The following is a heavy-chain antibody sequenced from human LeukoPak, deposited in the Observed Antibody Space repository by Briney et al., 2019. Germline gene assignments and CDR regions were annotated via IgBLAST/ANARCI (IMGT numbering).Heavy chain of an antibody. V-gene: IGHV3-53*01. Sequence: GGSLRLSCAASGFTVSSNYMSWVRQAPGKGLEWVSVIYSGGSTYHADSVKGRFTISRDNSKNTLYLQMNSLRAEDTAVYYCARGQGVTSYYFDYWGQGTLVTVSS. CDR1: GFTVSSNY. CDR2: IYSGGST. J-gene: IGHJ4*02. CDR3: ARGQGVTSYYFDY. D-gene: IGHD5-18*01.